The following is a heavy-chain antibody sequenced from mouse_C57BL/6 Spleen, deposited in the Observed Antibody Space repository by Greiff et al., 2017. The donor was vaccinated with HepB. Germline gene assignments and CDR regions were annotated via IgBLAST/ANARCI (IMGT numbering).Heavy chain of an antibody. Sequence: QVQLQQSGAELARPGASVKLSCKASGYTFTSYGISWVKQRTGQGLEWIVEIYPRSGNTYYNEKFKGKATLTADKSSSTAYMELRSLTSEDSAVYFCASSTMVTTGFAYCGQGTLDTVSA. CDR3: ASSTMVTTGFAY. D-gene: IGHD2-2*01. V-gene: IGHV1-81*01. CDR1: GYTFTSYG. CDR2: IYPRSGNT. J-gene: IGHJ3*01.